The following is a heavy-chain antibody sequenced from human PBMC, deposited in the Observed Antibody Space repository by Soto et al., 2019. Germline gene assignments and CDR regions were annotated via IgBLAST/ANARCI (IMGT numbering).Heavy chain of an antibody. Sequence: EVQLVESGGGLVQRGGSLRLSCAASGFTFSSHWMNWVRQAPGKGLEWVANINEDGSQKYYVDSVKGRFTISRDNAKNSTDLQMNSMRDEDTAVYYCATLPLAGTEDYWGQGSLVTVS. J-gene: IGHJ4*02. CDR2: INEDGSQK. CDR1: GFTFSSHW. CDR3: ATLPLAGTEDY. D-gene: IGHD3-10*01. V-gene: IGHV3-7*01.